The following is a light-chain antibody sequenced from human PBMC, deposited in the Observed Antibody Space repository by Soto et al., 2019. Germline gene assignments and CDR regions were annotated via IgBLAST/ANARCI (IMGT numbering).Light chain of an antibody. Sequence: QSVVTQPSSMSGTPGQRVTISCSGSSSNIGRNTVHWYQQLPGTAPKLLMHSNDRRPSGVPDRFSGSSSGTAASLAISGLQSEDEAEYFCVVWDDGLNCPVFGGGTKVTVL. CDR3: VVWDDGLNCPV. CDR1: SSNIGRNT. V-gene: IGLV1-44*01. J-gene: IGLJ3*02. CDR2: SND.